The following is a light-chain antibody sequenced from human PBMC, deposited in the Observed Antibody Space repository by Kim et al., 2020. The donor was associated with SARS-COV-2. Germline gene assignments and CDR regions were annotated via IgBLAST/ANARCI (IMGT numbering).Light chain of an antibody. J-gene: IGKJ2*01. V-gene: IGKV4-1*01. CDR2: WAS. CDR3: QQQFRAPYT. CDR1: NKKY. Sequence: NKKYIACYPQTPGQYPQLLLYWASTRASGVSDRFRGRGSETDFTLTIDNLQAEDVDVYHCQQQFRAPYTLGQGPKLEIK.